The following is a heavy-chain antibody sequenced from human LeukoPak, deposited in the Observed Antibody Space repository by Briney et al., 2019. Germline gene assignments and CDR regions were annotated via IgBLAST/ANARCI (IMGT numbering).Heavy chain of an antibody. CDR2: IKQDGSEK. J-gene: IGHJ3*02. Sequence: PGGSLRLSCAASGFTFSSYAMHWVRQAPGKGLGWVANIKQDGSEKYYVDSVKGRFTISRDNAKNPLYLQMNSLRAEDTAVYYCARGGVAIDAFDIWGQGTMVTVSS. CDR1: GFTFSSYA. D-gene: IGHD5-12*01. CDR3: ARGGVAIDAFDI. V-gene: IGHV3-7*03.